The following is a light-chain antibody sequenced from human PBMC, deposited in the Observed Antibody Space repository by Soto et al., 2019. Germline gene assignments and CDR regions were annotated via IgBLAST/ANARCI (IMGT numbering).Light chain of an antibody. J-gene: IGKJ1*01. CDR2: GAS. Sequence: EIVLTHSPGTLSLSPGERVTLSCRASQSIDNNYLAWYQQKPGQAPRLVIYGASTRATDIPDRFSASGSGTDFTLTISRLEPEDFAVYYCQQYSRAPLTFGQGTKVEI. V-gene: IGKV3-20*01. CDR3: QQYSRAPLT. CDR1: QSIDNNY.